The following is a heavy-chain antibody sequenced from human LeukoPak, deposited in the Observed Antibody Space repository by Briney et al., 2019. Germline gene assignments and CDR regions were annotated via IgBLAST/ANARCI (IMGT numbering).Heavy chain of an antibody. CDR1: GFTFSHYG. CDR2: ISAYHGNT. D-gene: IGHD2-2*01. J-gene: IGHJ4*02. CDR3: ARDADTNPTATDY. Sequence: GASVKVSCKTSGFTFSHYGITWVRQAPGQGLEWMGWISAYHGNTNFAQKVQGRVTMTTDTSTNTAYMELRSLRSDDTAVYYCARDADTNPTATDYWGQGTLVTVSS. V-gene: IGHV1-18*01.